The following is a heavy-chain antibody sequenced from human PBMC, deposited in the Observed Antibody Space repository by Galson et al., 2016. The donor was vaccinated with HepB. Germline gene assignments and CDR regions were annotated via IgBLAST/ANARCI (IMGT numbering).Heavy chain of an antibody. J-gene: IGHJ6*02. CDR3: ARRDDLVLGYFWFIYGMGV. V-gene: IGHV3-23*01. Sequence: SLRLSCAASGFSFSSYDMNWVRQTPGKGLEWVSIISANGEAAYYTDSVQGRFTSARDNSKNTLFLEGNSLRAEDTAVYYCARRDDLVLGYFWFIYGMGVWRQGTTVTVSS. CDR1: GFSFSSYD. D-gene: IGHD3-3*01. CDR2: ISANGEAA.